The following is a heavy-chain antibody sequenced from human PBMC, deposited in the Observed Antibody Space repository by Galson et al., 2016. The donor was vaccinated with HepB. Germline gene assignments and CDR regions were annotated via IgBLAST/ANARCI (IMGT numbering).Heavy chain of an antibody. CDR2: IHYSGST. V-gene: IGHV4-59*01. Sequence: SETLSLTCTVSGDSISNESWSWIRQPPGKGLEWIGYIHYSGSTNYNSSLKSRVTISADTSKKQFSLKLRSVSAADTAVYYCAIGRDWYFDLWGRGTLVTVSS. J-gene: IGHJ2*01. CDR1: GDSISNES. CDR3: AIGRDWYFDL.